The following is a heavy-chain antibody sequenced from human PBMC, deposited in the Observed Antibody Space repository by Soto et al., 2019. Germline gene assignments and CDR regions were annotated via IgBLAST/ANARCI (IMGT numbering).Heavy chain of an antibody. CDR1: GVSISSGDYF. Sequence: SETLSLTCTVSGVSISSGDYFWSWIRQSPGKGLQWIGYIYDSGSSYYNPSLKSRVTMSVDTSKNQFSLKLSSVTAADTAVYYCAREKGYISGPKNFDYWGQGTLVTVSS. J-gene: IGHJ4*02. D-gene: IGHD5-12*01. CDR2: IYDSGSS. V-gene: IGHV4-30-4*01. CDR3: AREKGYISGPKNFDY.